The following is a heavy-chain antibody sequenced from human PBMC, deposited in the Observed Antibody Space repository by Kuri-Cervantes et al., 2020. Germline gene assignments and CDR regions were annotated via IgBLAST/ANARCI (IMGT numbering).Heavy chain of an antibody. CDR2: IYPGDSDT. CDR3: ARRFAPDVGVQGGDSWHFDR. Sequence: GESLKISCKGSGYSFTSYWIGWVRQMPGKGLESMGIIYPGDSDTRYSPSFQGQVTISADRSINTAYLQWSSLKASDTAMYYCARRFAPDVGVQGGDSWHFDRWGCGTLVTVSS. J-gene: IGHJ2*01. D-gene: IGHD2-21*02. CDR1: GYSFTSYW. V-gene: IGHV5-51*01.